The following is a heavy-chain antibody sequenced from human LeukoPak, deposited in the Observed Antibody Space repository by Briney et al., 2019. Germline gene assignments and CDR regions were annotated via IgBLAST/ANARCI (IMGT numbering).Heavy chain of an antibody. CDR3: ARVQKGNWKKAPNAFDI. CDR1: GGSISSYY. Sequence: LSLTCTVSGGSISSYYWSWIRQTPGKGLEWLAYISGSGSDMYYADSVKGRFTISRDNAKNSLYLQMNSLRAEDTAVYYCARVQKGNWKKAPNAFDIWGQGTMVTVSS. D-gene: IGHD1-1*01. J-gene: IGHJ3*02. CDR2: ISGSGSDM. V-gene: IGHV3-11*04.